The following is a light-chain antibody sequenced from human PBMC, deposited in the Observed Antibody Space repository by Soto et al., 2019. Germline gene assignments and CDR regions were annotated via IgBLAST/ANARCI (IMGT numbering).Light chain of an antibody. J-gene: IGKJ1*01. CDR1: QSISAW. V-gene: IGKV1-5*03. Sequence: DIQMTQSPSTLSASVGDRVTITCRASQSISAWLAWYQQKPGKAPKLLIYRTSSLESGVPSRFSGSGSGTEFTLTISSLQPDDFATYYCQQYNSHSPSWTFGQGTKVEIK. CDR3: QQYNSHSPSWT. CDR2: RTS.